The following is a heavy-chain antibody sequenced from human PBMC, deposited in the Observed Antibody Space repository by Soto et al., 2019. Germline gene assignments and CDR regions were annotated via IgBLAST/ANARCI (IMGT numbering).Heavy chain of an antibody. V-gene: IGHV3-9*01. J-gene: IGHJ5*02. D-gene: IGHD4-17*01. CDR1: GFTFDDYA. CDR3: AKAYLGDYRMGWLDP. Sequence: EVQLVESGGGLVQPGRSLRLSCAASGFTFDDYAMHWVRQAPGKGLEWVSGISWNSGSIGYADSVKGRFTISRDNAKNSLYLQMNSLRAEDTALYYCAKAYLGDYRMGWLDPWGQGTLVTVSS. CDR2: ISWNSGSI.